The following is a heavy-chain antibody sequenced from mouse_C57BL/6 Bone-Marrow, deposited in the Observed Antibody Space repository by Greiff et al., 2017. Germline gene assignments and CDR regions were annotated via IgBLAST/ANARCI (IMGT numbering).Heavy chain of an antibody. V-gene: IGHV1-19*01. D-gene: IGHD1-1*01. CDR3: STYYYGISSVAY. J-gene: IGHJ3*01. Sequence: EVQLQQPGPVLVKPGASVQMSCKASGYTFTDYYMHWVKQSHGKSLEWIGVINPSNGGTSYNQKFKGKATLTVDKSYSTAYMDITSLTSADSAVYDYSTYYYGISSVAYWGQGTLVTVSA. CDR2: INPSNGGT. CDR1: GYTFTDYY.